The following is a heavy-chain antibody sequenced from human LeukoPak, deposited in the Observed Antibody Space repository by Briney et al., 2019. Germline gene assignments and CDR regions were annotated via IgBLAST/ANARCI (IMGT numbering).Heavy chain of an antibody. CDR3: AKVGNNWDFDY. D-gene: IGHD1-1*01. CDR1: GFTFSSYA. V-gene: IGHV3-23*01. CDR2: ISGSDDST. Sequence: PGGSLRLSCVASGFTFSSYAMTWVRQAPGKGLEWVSAISGSDDSTYYADSVKGRFTISRDNSKNTLYLQMDSLRAEDTAVYYCAKVGNNWDFDYWGQGTLVTVSS. J-gene: IGHJ4*02.